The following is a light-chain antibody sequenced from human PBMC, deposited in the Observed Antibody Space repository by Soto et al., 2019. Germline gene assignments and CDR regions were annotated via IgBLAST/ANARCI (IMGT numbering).Light chain of an antibody. CDR3: QQYNNWPLT. CDR1: QSVDND. CDR2: DAS. J-gene: IGKJ4*01. Sequence: EIEMTQSPATLSVSPGDRATLSCRASQSVDNDLAWYQQKPGQPPRLLIYDASTRATGIPARFSGSQSGTEFTLTISSLLSEDFAVYFCQQYNNWPLTFGGGTKVETK. V-gene: IGKV3D-15*01.